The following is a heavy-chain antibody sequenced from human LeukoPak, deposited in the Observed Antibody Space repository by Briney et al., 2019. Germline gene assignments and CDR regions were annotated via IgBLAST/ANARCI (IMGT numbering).Heavy chain of an antibody. V-gene: IGHV4-39*01. D-gene: IGHD3-3*01. Sequence: SETLSLTCTVSGGSISSSSYYWGWIRQPPGKGLEWIGSIYYSGSTYYNPSLKSRVTISVDTSKNQSSLKLSSVTAADTAVYYCARHYALITIFGVVNNWFDPWGQGTLVTVSS. CDR1: GGSISSSSYY. CDR3: ARHYALITIFGVVNNWFDP. CDR2: IYYSGST. J-gene: IGHJ5*02.